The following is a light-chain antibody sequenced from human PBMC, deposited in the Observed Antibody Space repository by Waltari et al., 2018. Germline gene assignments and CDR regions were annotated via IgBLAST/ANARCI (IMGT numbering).Light chain of an antibody. CDR1: QSVLYSSDNRNY. CDR3: QQYYITPLS. CDR2: WAS. J-gene: IGKJ4*01. V-gene: IGKV4-1*01. Sequence: DIVMTQSPDSLAVSLGERATINCNSRQSVLYSSDNRNYLAWYQQKPGQPPNLLIYWASTRESGVPDRFSGSGSGTDFTLTISSLQAEDVAVYYCQQYYITPLSFGGGTKVEIK.